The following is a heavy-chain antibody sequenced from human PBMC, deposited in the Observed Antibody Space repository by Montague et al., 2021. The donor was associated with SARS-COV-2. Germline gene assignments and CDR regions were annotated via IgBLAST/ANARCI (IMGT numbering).Heavy chain of an antibody. CDR3: ARAEMYYDFWSGYPWTFYYFDY. V-gene: IGHV3-48*03. CDR2: ISSSGSTI. J-gene: IGHJ4*02. D-gene: IGHD3-3*01. CDR1: GFTFSSYE. Sequence: SLRLSCAASGFTFSSYEMNWVRQAPGKVLEWVSYISSSGSTIYXXXSXXXRFXISRDNAKNSLYLQMNSLRAEDTAVYYCARAEMYYDFWSGYPWTFYYFDYWGQGTLVTVSS.